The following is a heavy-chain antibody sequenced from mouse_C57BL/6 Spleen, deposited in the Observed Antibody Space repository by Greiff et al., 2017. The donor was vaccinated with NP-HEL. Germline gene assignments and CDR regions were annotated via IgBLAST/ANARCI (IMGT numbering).Heavy chain of an antibody. D-gene: IGHD1-1*01. J-gene: IGHJ1*03. CDR2: IRNKANGYTT. CDR1: GFTFTDYY. CDR3: ARSPYYYGSSPSYWYFDV. V-gene: IGHV7-3*01. Sequence: EVQVVESGGGLVQPGGSLSLSCAASGFTFTDYYMSWVRQPPGKALEWLGFIRNKANGYTTEYSASVKGRFTISRDNSQSILYLQMNALRAEDSATYYCARSPYYYGSSPSYWYFDVWGTGTTVTVSS.